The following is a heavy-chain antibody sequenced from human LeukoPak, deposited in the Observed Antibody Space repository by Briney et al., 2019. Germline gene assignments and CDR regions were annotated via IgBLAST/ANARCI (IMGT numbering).Heavy chain of an antibody. V-gene: IGHV3-23*01. J-gene: IGHJ4*02. Sequence: PGGSLRLSCAASGFTFSSYGMHWVRQAPGKGLEWVSAISGSGGSTYYADSVKGRFTISRDNSKNTLYLQMNSLRAEDTAVYYCAKDRAGARSLVPAAINFDYWGQGTLVTVSS. CDR2: ISGSGGST. CDR3: AKDRAGARSLVPAAINFDY. CDR1: GFTFSSYG. D-gene: IGHD2-2*02.